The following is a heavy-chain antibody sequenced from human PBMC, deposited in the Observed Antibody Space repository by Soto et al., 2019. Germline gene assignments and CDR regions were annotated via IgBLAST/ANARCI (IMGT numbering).Heavy chain of an antibody. CDR3: ARDNCSSTSCYSLGPDY. V-gene: IGHV1-46*01. J-gene: IGHJ4*02. CDR1: GYTFTSYY. CDR2: INPSGGST. D-gene: IGHD2-2*01. Sequence: ASVKVSCKASGYTFTSYYMHWVRQAPGQGLEWMGIINPSGGSTSYAQKFQGRVTMTRDTSTSTVCMELSSLRSEDTAVYYCARDNCSSTSCYSLGPDYWGQGXLVTVSS.